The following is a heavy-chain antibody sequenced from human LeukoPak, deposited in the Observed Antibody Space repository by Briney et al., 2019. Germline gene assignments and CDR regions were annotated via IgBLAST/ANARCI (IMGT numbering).Heavy chain of an antibody. CDR3: ARESADYVRGSFSEY. CDR2: INDNGHS. D-gene: IGHD3-16*01. CDR1: GGSMQDYY. J-gene: IGHJ4*02. Sequence: SETLSLTCSVSGGSMQDYYWSWIRPPPGKGLAWIAYINDNGHSGYNPALESRVTISVDTSKNHFSLRLRSVTAADTAVYFCARESADYVRGSFSEYCGQGILVTVSS. V-gene: IGHV4-59*12.